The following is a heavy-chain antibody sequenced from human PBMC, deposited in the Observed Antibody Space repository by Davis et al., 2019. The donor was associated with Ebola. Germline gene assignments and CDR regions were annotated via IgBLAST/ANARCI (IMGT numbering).Heavy chain of an antibody. J-gene: IGHJ3*02. D-gene: IGHD3-16*01. V-gene: IGHV3-23*01. Sequence: PGGSLRLSCAASGFSFSNFGMNWVRQAPGKGLEWVSGLSGSGGRTCYTDSVKGRFTISRDNSKNMLFLQMNSLRAEDTAVYYCAKPLKVAYTSPVTSGAFDIWGQGTVVTVSS. CDR3: AKPLKVAYTSPVTSGAFDI. CDR2: LSGSGGRT. CDR1: GFSFSNFG.